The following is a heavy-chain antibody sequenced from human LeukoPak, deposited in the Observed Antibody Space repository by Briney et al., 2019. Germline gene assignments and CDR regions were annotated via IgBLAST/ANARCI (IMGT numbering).Heavy chain of an antibody. CDR1: GFTFSSYA. D-gene: IGHD2-2*02. CDR2: ICGGCGNT. J-gene: IGHJ4*02. CDR3: AKGGTASCYSSFDY. Sequence: PGGSLRLSCAVSGFTFSSYAMGWVRQAPGKGLEWVSTICGGCGNTYYADSVKGRFTISRDNSKNTLLLQMNSLRAEDTAGYYCAKGGTASCYSSFDYWGQGTLVTVSS. V-gene: IGHV3-23*01.